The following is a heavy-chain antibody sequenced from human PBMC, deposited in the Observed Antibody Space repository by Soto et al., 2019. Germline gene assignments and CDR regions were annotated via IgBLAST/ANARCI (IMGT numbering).Heavy chain of an antibody. D-gene: IGHD2-8*01. Sequence: LGESLKISCKDSGYSFTSYWIGWVRQMPGKGLEWMGIIYPGDSDTRYSPSFQGQVTISADKSISTAYLQRSSLKASDTAMYYCARGVGYCTNGVCYWNYYYYMDVWGKGTTVTVSS. CDR2: IYPGDSDT. J-gene: IGHJ6*03. CDR3: ARGVGYCTNGVCYWNYYYYMDV. V-gene: IGHV5-51*01. CDR1: GYSFTSYW.